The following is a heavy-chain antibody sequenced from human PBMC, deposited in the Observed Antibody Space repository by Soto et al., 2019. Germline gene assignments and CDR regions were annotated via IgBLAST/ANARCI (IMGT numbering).Heavy chain of an antibody. Sequence: SETLSLTCTVSGGSINSYHWSWIRQPPGKGLEWIGYIYFTGTTNYNPSLKSRVTISVDTSKNQFSLKLTSVSAADTAVYYCARRSIHWYFDLWGRGTLVTVSS. J-gene: IGHJ2*01. D-gene: IGHD2-21*01. CDR2: IYFTGTT. V-gene: IGHV4-59*01. CDR3: ARRSIHWYFDL. CDR1: GGSINSYH.